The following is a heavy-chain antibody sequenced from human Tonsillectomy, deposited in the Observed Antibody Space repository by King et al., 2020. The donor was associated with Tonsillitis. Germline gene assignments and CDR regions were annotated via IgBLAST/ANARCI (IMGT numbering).Heavy chain of an antibody. D-gene: IGHD2-15*01. CDR3: AKDIVVVVAATGENFDY. CDR1: GFTFSSYA. V-gene: IGHV3-23*04. CDR2: ISGSGGST. Sequence: VQLVESGGGLVQPGGSLRLSCAASGFTFSSYAMSWVRQAPGKGLEWVSAISGSGGSTYYADSVKGRFTISRDNSKNTLYLQMNSLGAEDTAVYYCAKDIVVVVAATGENFDYWGQGTLVTVSS. J-gene: IGHJ4*02.